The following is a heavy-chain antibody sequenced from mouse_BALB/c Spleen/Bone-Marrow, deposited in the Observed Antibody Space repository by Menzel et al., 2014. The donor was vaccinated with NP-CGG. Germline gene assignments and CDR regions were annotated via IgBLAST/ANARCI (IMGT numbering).Heavy chain of an antibody. CDR3: ARDSFLITRALDY. CDR1: GFSLTGYG. V-gene: IGHV2-6-7*01. Sequence: VQLQQSGPGLVAPSQRLSIPCTVSGFSLTGYGVSWVRQPPGKGLEWLGMIWGDGSTDYNSALKSRLSINKGNSKSQVFLKMNSLQTDDTARYYCARDSFLITRALDYWGQGTSVTVSS. D-gene: IGHD2-4*01. CDR2: IWGDGST. J-gene: IGHJ4*01.